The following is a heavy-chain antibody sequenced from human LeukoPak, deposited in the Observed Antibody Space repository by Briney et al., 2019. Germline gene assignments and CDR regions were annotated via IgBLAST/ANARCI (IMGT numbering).Heavy chain of an antibody. J-gene: IGHJ4*02. Sequence: GGSLRLSCAASGFTSSSYGMHWVRQAPGKGLEWVAVISYDGSNKYYADSVKGRFTISRDNSKNTLYLQMNSLRAEDTAVYYCANSLSAGGQPPNVGTLWFGELLVRLGYSSGGGLDYWGQGTLVTVSS. V-gene: IGHV3-30*18. D-gene: IGHD3-10*01. CDR2: ISYDGSNK. CDR3: ANSLSAGGQPPNVGTLWFGELLVRLGYSSGGGLDY. CDR1: GFTSSSYG.